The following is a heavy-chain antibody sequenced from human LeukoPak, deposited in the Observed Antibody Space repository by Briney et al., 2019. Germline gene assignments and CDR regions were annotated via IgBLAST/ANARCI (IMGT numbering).Heavy chain of an antibody. CDR2: IYYSGST. CDR3: ARRIRYSYGPIDY. D-gene: IGHD5-18*01. J-gene: IGHJ4*02. CDR1: GGSISSSSYY. Sequence: SEALSLTCTVSGGSISSSSYYWGWIRQPPGKGLEWIGSIYYSGSTYYNPSLKSRVTISVDTSKNQFSLKLSSVTAADTAVYYCARRIRYSYGPIDYWGQGTLVTVSS. V-gene: IGHV4-39*01.